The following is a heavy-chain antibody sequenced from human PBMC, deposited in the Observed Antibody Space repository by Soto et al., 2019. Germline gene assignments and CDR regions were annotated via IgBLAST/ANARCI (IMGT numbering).Heavy chain of an antibody. CDR1: GYTFTSYG. V-gene: IGHV1-18*01. D-gene: IGHD3-10*01. Sequence: ASVKVSFKASGYTFTSYGISWVRQAPGQGLEWMGWISAYNGNTNYAQKLQGRVTMTTDTSTSTAYMELRSLGSDDTAVYYCARTISPGRENWFDPWGQGTLVTVSS. J-gene: IGHJ5*02. CDR2: ISAYNGNT. CDR3: ARTISPGRENWFDP.